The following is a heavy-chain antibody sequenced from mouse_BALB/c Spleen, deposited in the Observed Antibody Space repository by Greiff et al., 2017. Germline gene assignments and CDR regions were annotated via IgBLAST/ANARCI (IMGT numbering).Heavy chain of an antibody. D-gene: IGHD2-14*01. CDR3: ARCYRDDEGGAMDY. J-gene: IGHJ4*01. CDR2: ISDGGSYT. CDR1: GFTFSDYY. Sequence: EVKVVESGGGLVKPGGSLKLSCAASGFTFSDYYMYWVRQTPEKRLEWVATISDGGSYTYYPDSVKGRFTISRDNAKNNLYLQMSSLKSEDTAMCSCARCYRDDEGGAMDYWGQGTSVTVS. V-gene: IGHV5-4*02.